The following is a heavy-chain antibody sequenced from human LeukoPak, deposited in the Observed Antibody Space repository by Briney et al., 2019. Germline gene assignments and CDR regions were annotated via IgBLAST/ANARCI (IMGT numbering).Heavy chain of an antibody. V-gene: IGHV1-2*02. D-gene: IGHD3-10*01. Sequence: ASVKVSCKASGYTFTGYYMHWVRQAPGQGLEWMGWINPNSGGTNYAQKFQGRVTMTRDTSISAAYMELSRLRSDDTAVYYCATAYGSGTDFYYWGQGTLVTVSS. CDR2: INPNSGGT. CDR1: GYTFTGYY. J-gene: IGHJ4*02. CDR3: ATAYGSGTDFYY.